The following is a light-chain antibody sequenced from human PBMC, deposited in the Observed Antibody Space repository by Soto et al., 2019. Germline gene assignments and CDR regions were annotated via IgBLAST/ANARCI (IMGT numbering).Light chain of an antibody. Sequence: DIPMTQSPSAMSASLGDRVTFTCRASQGIRHYLAWFQQKPGEAPKRLIYDASTLQSGVPSRFSGSGSGTEFTLTISNLQPEDLATYYCLQYNTYPYIFGQGTKLEIQ. CDR3: LQYNTYPYI. CDR1: QGIRHY. V-gene: IGKV1-17*03. J-gene: IGKJ2*01. CDR2: DAS.